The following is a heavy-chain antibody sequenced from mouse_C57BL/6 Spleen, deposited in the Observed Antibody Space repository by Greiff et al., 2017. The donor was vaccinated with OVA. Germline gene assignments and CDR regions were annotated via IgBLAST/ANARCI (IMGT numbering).Heavy chain of an antibody. V-gene: IGHV2-5*01. CDR3: AKKSNYYAMDY. J-gene: IGHJ4*01. CDR1: GFSLTSYG. D-gene: IGHD2-5*01. CDR2: IWRGGST. Sequence: QVQLKESGPGLVQPSQSLSITCTVSGFSLTSYGVHWVRQSPGKGLEWLGVIWRGGSTDYNAAFMSRLSITKDNSKSQVIFKMNSLQTDDTAIYYGAKKSNYYAMDYWGQGTSVTVSS.